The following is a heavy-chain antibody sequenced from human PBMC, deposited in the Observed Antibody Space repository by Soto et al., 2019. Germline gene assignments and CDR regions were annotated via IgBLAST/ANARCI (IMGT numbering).Heavy chain of an antibody. Sequence: EVQLLESGGGLVQPGGSLRLSCAASGFTFSSYAMSWVRQAPGKGLEWVSAISGSGGSTYYADSVKGRFTISRDNSKNTLCLQMNSLRAEDTAVYYCAKGIIPSRRTFVDIVATWYDYWGHGTLVTVSS. CDR1: GFTFSSYA. D-gene: IGHD5-12*01. CDR3: AKGIIPSRRTFVDIVATWYDY. J-gene: IGHJ4*01. CDR2: ISGSGGST. V-gene: IGHV3-23*01.